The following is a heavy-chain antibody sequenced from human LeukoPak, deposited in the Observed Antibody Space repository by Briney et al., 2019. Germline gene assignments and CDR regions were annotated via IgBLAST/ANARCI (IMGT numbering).Heavy chain of an antibody. V-gene: IGHV4-59*01. CDR1: GGSISSYY. CDR3: ARGRYCSGGSCYSADAFDI. Sequence: PSETLSLTCTVSGGSISSYYWSWIRQPPGKGLEWIGYIYYSGSTNYNPSLTSRVTISVDTSKNQFSLKLSSVTAADTAVYYCARGRYCSGGSCYSADAFDIWGQGTMVTVSS. J-gene: IGHJ3*02. D-gene: IGHD2-15*01. CDR2: IYYSGST.